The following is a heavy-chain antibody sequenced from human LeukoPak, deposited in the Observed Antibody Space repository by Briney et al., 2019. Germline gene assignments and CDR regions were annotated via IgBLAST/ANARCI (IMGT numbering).Heavy chain of an antibody. CDR1: GFRFSSYW. J-gene: IGHJ4*02. CDR3: ARDGHPFDL. V-gene: IGHV3-7*01. Sequence: PGGSLRLSCAASGFRFSSYWMSWVRQAPGKGLEWVANINQDGSEKYYVDSVKGRFTISRDNAKNSLYLQMNSLRAEDTVVYYCARDGHPFDLWGQGTLVTVAS. CDR2: INQDGSEK.